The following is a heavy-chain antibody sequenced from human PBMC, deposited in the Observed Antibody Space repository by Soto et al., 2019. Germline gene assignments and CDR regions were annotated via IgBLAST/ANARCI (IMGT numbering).Heavy chain of an antibody. CDR1: GFTFSSYS. D-gene: IGHD3-3*01. CDR3: ARGGHYVLRFLEGTIFDY. J-gene: IGHJ4*02. Sequence: GGSLRLSCAASGFTFSSYSMNWVRQAPGKGLEWVSYISSSSSTIYYADSVKGRFTISRDNAKNSLYLQMNGLRDEDTAVYYCARGGHYVLRFLEGTIFDYWGQGTLVTVSS. CDR2: ISSSSSTI. V-gene: IGHV3-48*02.